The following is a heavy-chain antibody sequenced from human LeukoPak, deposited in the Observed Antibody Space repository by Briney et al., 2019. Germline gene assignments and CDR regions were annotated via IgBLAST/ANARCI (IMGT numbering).Heavy chain of an antibody. CDR1: GGSMTSYY. Sequence: SQTLSLTCTVSGGSMTSYYWSWIRQPAGKGLEWIGRIYSSGNTNYNPSLKSRVTMSIDTSKNQFSLKLSSVTAADTAVYYCARSGSTASDYWGQGTLVTVSS. D-gene: IGHD1-26*01. V-gene: IGHV4-4*07. J-gene: IGHJ4*02. CDR2: IYSSGNT. CDR3: ARSGSTASDY.